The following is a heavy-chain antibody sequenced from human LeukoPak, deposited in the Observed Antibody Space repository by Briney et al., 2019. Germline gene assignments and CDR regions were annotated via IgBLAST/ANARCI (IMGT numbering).Heavy chain of an antibody. D-gene: IGHD1-26*01. J-gene: IGHJ6*02. V-gene: IGHV4-59*01. CDR3: ARLRSGSTPPPPYYYYGLDV. CDR1: GGPISDFY. CDR2: IFYSGNT. Sequence: SETLSLTCTVSGGPISDFYWSWIRQSPEKGLEWIGNIFYSGNTNYNPSLRSRVTISVDTSKKQFSLRLTSVTTADTAVYYCARLRSGSTPPPPYYYYGLDVWGQGTTVTVSS.